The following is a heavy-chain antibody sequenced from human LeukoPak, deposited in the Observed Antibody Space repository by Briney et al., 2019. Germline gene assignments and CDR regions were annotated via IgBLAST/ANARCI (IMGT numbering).Heavy chain of an antibody. J-gene: IGHJ6*03. CDR3: ARGARYYDYVWGSYRKNYMDV. CDR2: INHSGST. V-gene: IGHV4-34*01. Sequence: SETLSLTRAVYGVSFSGYYWSWSRQPPGKGLEWSGEINHSGSTNYNPSLKSRATISLDTSQNQFSLTPSSVTAADTAVYYCARGARYYDYVWGSYRKNYMDVWGKGTTVTVSS. D-gene: IGHD3-16*02. CDR1: GVSFSGYY.